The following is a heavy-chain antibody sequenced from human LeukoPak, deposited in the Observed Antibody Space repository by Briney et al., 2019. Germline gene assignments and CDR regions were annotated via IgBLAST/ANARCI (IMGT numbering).Heavy chain of an antibody. CDR1: GFTFSSYA. Sequence: GGSLRLSCAVSGFTFSSYAMNWGCQAPGKGLDLVSTRSGGGGSTYYTDSVKGGITIPRDNSKNTLYLQMYSLRAEDTAVYFCVKYCGECTHGLCYCLAYWGQGSLVTVSS. CDR3: VKYCGECTHGLCYCLAY. J-gene: IGHJ4*02. V-gene: IGHV3-23*01. CDR2: RSGGGGST. D-gene: IGHD2-8*01.